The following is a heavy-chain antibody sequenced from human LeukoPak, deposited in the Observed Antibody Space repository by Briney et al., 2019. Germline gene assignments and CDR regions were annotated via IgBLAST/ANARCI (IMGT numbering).Heavy chain of an antibody. V-gene: IGHV1-2*02. CDR1: GYTFTDFY. CDR3: ATGSITHTRDP. D-gene: IGHD6-6*01. Sequence: ASVKVSCQPSGYTFTDFYLNWVRQAPGQGLEWMGWINPYSGATINAQRFQGRVTLTWDTSIGTAYMELTRLTSDDTAVYYCATGSITHTRDPWGQGTLVTVSS. J-gene: IGHJ5*02. CDR2: INPYSGAT.